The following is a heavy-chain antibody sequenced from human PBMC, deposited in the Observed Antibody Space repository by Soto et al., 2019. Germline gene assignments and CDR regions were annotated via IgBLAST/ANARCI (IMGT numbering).Heavy chain of an antibody. CDR2: ISAHNGNT. CDR3: ARGRYGDY. J-gene: IGHJ4*02. CDR1: GYAFTTYG. V-gene: IGHV1-18*01. D-gene: IGHD1-1*01. Sequence: QVHLVQSGAEVKKPGASVKVSCKGSGYAFTTYGITWVRQAPGQGLEWMGWISAHNGNTNYAKKLQGGVTVTRDTSTSTAYMEMRSLRSDDTAVYYCARGRYGDYWGQGALVTVSS.